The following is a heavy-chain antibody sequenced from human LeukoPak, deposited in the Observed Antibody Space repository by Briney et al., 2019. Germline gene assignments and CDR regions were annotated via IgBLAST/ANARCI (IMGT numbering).Heavy chain of an antibody. J-gene: IGHJ4*02. CDR3: AKAGDFTLGTSCYLDY. V-gene: IGHV3-30*18. Sequence: QTGGSLRLSCAASGFTFSSYGMHWVRQAPGKGLEWVAVISYDGSNKYYADSVKGRFTISRDNAKNSLYLQMNSLRAEDMALYYCAKAGDFTLGTSCYLDYWGQGTLVTVSS. CDR2: ISYDGSNK. CDR1: GFTFSSYG. D-gene: IGHD2-2*01.